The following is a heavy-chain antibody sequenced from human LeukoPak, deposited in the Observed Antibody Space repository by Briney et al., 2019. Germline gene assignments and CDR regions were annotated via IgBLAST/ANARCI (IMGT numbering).Heavy chain of an antibody. J-gene: IGHJ3*02. Sequence: SVKVSCKASGGTFSSYAICWVRQAPGQGLEWMGRIIPILGIANYAQKFQGRVTITADKSTSTAYMELSSLRSEDTAVYYCQVGVVGPSAFDIWGQGTMVTVSS. CDR1: GGTFSSYA. V-gene: IGHV1-69*04. CDR2: IIPILGIA. CDR3: QVGVVGPSAFDI. D-gene: IGHD2-15*01.